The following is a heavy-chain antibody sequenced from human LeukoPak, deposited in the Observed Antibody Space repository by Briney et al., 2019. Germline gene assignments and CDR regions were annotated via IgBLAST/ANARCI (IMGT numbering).Heavy chain of an antibody. D-gene: IGHD3-10*01. Sequence: SETLSLTCTVSGGSISSGDYYWSWIRQPPGKGLEWIGYIYYSGSTYYNPSLKSRVTISVDTSKNQFSLKLSSVTAADTAVYYCARHLYYYGSGSLINWSDPWGQGTLVTVSS. CDR3: ARHLYYYGSGSLINWSDP. CDR1: GGSISSGDYY. CDR2: IYYSGST. V-gene: IGHV4-30-4*08. J-gene: IGHJ5*02.